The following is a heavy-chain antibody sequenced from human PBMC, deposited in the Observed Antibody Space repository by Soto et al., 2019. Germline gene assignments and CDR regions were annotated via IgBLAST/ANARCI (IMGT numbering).Heavy chain of an antibody. D-gene: IGHD6-19*01. CDR3: ARAADSSGWYRGPYYYYGMDV. Sequence: VKVSCKASGYTFTGYYMHWVRQAPGQGLEWMGWINPNSGGTNYAQKFQGRVTMTRDTSISTAYMELSRLRSDDTAVYYCARAADSSGWYRGPYYYYGMDVWGQGTTVTVSS. V-gene: IGHV1-2*02. J-gene: IGHJ6*02. CDR1: GYTFTGYY. CDR2: INPNSGGT.